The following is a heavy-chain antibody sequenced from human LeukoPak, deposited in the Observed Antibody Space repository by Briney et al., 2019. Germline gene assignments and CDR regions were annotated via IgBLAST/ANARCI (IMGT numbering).Heavy chain of an antibody. CDR3: AKFSGFGQLRVSDY. D-gene: IGHD3-10*01. V-gene: IGHV3-23*01. CDR1: GFTFNNYA. Sequence: PGGSLRLSCAASGFTFNNYATTWGRQAPGKGREWVSAISGCGGSTYCAHCVGGRFTISRDNSTNTLYLQMNSLRAEDTAVYYCAKFSGFGQLRVSDYWGQGTLVTVSS. CDR2: ISGCGGST. J-gene: IGHJ4*02.